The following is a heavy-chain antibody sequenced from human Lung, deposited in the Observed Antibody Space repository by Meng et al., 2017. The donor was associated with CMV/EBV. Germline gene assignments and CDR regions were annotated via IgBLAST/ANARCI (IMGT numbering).Heavy chain of an antibody. CDR3: AVGVPAAIGYYDFWSGYLYGMDV. V-gene: IGHV3-48*04. Sequence: ESXKISXAASGFTFSTYTMNWVRQAPGKGLEWVSDISTSSSTIYYADSVKGRFTISRDNAKNSLYLQMNSLRAEDTAVYYCAVGVPAAIGYYDFWSGYLYGMDVWGQGTTVTVSS. CDR2: ISTSSSTI. D-gene: IGHD3-3*01. CDR1: GFTFSTYT. J-gene: IGHJ6*02.